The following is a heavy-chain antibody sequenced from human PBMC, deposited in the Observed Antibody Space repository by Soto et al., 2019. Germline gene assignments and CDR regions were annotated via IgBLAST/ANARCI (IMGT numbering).Heavy chain of an antibody. Sequence: EVQLVESGGGLVKPGGSLRLSCAASGFTFSSYSMNWVRQAPGKGLEWVSSISSSSSYIYYADSVKGRFTISRDNAKNSLYLQMNSLRAEDTAVYYCARRDRDGYTSESDYWGQGTLVTVSS. CDR2: ISSSSSYI. CDR3: ARRDRDGYTSESDY. D-gene: IGHD5-12*01. CDR1: GFTFSSYS. V-gene: IGHV3-21*01. J-gene: IGHJ4*02.